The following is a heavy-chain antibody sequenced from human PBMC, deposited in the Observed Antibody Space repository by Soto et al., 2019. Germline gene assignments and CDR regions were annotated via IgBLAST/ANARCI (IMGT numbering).Heavy chain of an antibody. CDR1: GFTFSNAW. J-gene: IGHJ6*02. CDR2: IKSKTDGGTT. Sequence: EVQLVESGGGLVKPGGSLRLSCAASGFTFSNAWMSWVRQAPGKGLEWVGRIKSKTDGGTTDYAAPVKGRFTISRDDSKNTLNLQMNSLKTEDTAVYYCTTEMNYDILTGIYYYYYYGMDVWGQGTTVTVSS. D-gene: IGHD3-9*01. CDR3: TTEMNYDILTGIYYYYYYGMDV. V-gene: IGHV3-15*01.